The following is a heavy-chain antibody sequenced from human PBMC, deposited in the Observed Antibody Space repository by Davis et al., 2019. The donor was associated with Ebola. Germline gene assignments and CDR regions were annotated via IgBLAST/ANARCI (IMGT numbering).Heavy chain of an antibody. CDR3: ATNTYYYYGMDV. D-gene: IGHD2/OR15-2a*01. Sequence: GESLKISCAASGFTFSSNYMSWVRQAPGKGLEWVSVIYSGGSTYYADSVKGRFTISRHNSKNTLYLQMNSLRAEDTAVYYCATNTYYYYGMDVWGQGTTVTVSS. CDR1: GFTFSSNY. J-gene: IGHJ6*02. V-gene: IGHV3-53*04. CDR2: IYSGGST.